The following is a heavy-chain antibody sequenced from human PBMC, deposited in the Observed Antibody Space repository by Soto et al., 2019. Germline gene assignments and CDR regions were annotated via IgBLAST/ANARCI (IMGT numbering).Heavy chain of an antibody. Sequence: PSETLSLTCTVSGDSINDYYWTWIRQPPGRGLEWIGHIYYTGSTSYNPSLKSRVTISIDTSKNQFSLRVGSVTAADTAVYYCAGLVGFSRSWYWFDPWGQGTLVT. D-gene: IGHD6-13*01. J-gene: IGHJ5*02. V-gene: IGHV4-59*01. CDR2: IYYTGST. CDR1: GDSINDYY. CDR3: AGLVGFSRSWYWFDP.